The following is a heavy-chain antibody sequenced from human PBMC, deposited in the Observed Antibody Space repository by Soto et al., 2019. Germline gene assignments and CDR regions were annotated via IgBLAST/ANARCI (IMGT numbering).Heavy chain of an antibody. V-gene: IGHV4-39*01. CDR3: GKVLVGATGHTNSDS. CDR2: IDYNGVT. D-gene: IGHD2-15*01. J-gene: IGHJ4*02. CDR1: GGSIYRSGYY. Sequence: KPSETLSLTCTVSGGSIYRSGYYWGWIRQPPGRGLEWIGNIDYNGVTYSNPSLKSRVTISRDTSKNQFSLKLTSATAADTALYYCGKVLVGATGHTNSDSWGPGTLVTVSS.